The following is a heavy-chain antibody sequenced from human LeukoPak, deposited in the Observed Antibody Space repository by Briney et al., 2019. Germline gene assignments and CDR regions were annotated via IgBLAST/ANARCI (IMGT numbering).Heavy chain of an antibody. V-gene: IGHV4-34*01. J-gene: IGHJ5*02. D-gene: IGHD6-19*01. CDR1: GDSSCVNY. CDR2: INHSGST. Sequence: SETLSLSSADHGDSSCVNYWSWIRQPPGKGLEWIGEINHSGSTYYNPSIRSRATISVDTSKTQFPLTLSSVAAAATAVYYCARRRDSSGWYEPYNWFVPWGQGTLVTVSS. CDR3: ARRRDSSGWYEPYNWFVP.